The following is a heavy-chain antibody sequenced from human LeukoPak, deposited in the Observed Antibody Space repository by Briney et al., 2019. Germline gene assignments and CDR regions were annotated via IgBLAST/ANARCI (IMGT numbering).Heavy chain of an antibody. CDR1: GHTFTSYG. D-gene: IGHD6-13*01. Sequence: ASVKVSCKASGHTFTSYGISWVRQAPGQGLEWMGWISAYNGNTNYAQKLQGRVTMTTDTSTSTAYMELRSLRSDDTAVYYCARGGEGVAAALHFDYWGQGTLVTVSS. CDR2: ISAYNGNT. V-gene: IGHV1-18*01. J-gene: IGHJ4*02. CDR3: ARGGEGVAAALHFDY.